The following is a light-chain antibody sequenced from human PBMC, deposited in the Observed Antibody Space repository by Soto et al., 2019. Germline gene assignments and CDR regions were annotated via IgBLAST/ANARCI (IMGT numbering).Light chain of an antibody. V-gene: IGKV3-15*01. CDR3: QHYKTWPPA. CDR2: DAY. CDR1: QGVGST. J-gene: IGKJ4*01. Sequence: EIVMTRSAATLSVSPGERVTLSCRARQGVGSTLAWYRQQPGQAPRLLIYDAYIRATGVPARFSGSGSGTEFTLTSSSLQSEDFAVCYCQHYKTWPPAFVGGTKVEIK.